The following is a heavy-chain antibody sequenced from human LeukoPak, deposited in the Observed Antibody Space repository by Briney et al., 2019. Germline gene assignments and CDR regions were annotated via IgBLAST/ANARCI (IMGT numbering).Heavy chain of an antibody. J-gene: IGHJ5*02. CDR2: IYYSGST. Sequence: SETLSLTCTVSGGSISSSSYYWGWIRQPPWKGLEWIGSIYYSGSTYYNPSLKSRVTISVDTSKNQFSLQLSSVTAADTAVYYCAGIVLMVYANWFDPWGQGTLVTVSS. D-gene: IGHD2-8*01. CDR1: GGSISSSSYY. V-gene: IGHV4-39*01. CDR3: AGIVLMVYANWFDP.